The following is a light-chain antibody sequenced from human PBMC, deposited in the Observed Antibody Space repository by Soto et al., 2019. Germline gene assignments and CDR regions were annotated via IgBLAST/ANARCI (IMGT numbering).Light chain of an antibody. CDR1: QSISSW. J-gene: IGKJ4*01. Sequence: DIQMTQSPSNLSASVGDRVTITCRASQSISSWLAWCQQKPGKAPKPMIYQAANLESGVPSRFSGSGSGTEFTLTISSLQPDDIATYYCKQYSSYTVTFGGGTKVELK. CDR2: QAA. CDR3: KQYSSYTVT. V-gene: IGKV1-5*03.